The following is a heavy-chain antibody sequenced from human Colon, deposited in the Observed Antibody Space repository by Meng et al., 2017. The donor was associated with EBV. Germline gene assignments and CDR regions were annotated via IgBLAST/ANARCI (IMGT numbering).Heavy chain of an antibody. CDR3: VRSSAWVRTGFDP. Sequence: WSVSGGSGSTMGCYRGCIRQPPGRRLVWIGSIVHSEFTYYTPSLKIRVAVSLDTSNSQFSLMLTSVTAADTAVYYCVRSSAWVRTGFDPWGQGTLVTVSS. CDR2: IVHSEFT. J-gene: IGHJ5*02. V-gene: IGHV4-39*01. D-gene: IGHD6-19*01. CDR1: GGSGSTMGCY.